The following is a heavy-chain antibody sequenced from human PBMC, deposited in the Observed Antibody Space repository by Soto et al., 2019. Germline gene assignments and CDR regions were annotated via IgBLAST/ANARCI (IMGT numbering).Heavy chain of an antibody. CDR1: GFRFSGHG. CDR3: ARGDDGTSRCGILL. Sequence: QVQLVESGGGVVQPGGSLRLSCVASGFRFSGHGFHWVRQAPGKGLEWMAVIWNDGSREYYEDSVKGRFSISRDDSKNQVKLQMNSLRGDAAGVYYCARGDDGTSRCGILLWGQGTVVTVSS. J-gene: IGHJ4*02. D-gene: IGHD3-10*01. V-gene: IGHV3-33*01. CDR2: IWNDGSRE.